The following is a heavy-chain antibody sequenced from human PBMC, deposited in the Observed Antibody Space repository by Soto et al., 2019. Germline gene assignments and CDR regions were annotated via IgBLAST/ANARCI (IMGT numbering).Heavy chain of an antibody. CDR1: GDSVSSNSAT. Sequence: SQTLSLTCAISGDSVSSNSATWSWIRQSPSRGLEWLGRTYYRSKFYNEYAISVKSRMTINPDTSKNQFSLQLNSVTPEDTAAYYCARSGGYHYGMDVWGPGTTVTVSS. CDR2: TYYRSKFYN. V-gene: IGHV6-1*01. CDR3: ARSGGYHYGMDV. D-gene: IGHD1-1*01. J-gene: IGHJ6*02.